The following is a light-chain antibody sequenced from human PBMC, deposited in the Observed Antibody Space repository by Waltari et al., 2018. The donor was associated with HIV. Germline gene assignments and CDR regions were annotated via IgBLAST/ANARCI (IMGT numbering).Light chain of an antibody. CDR3: AAWDDSLNGM. CDR1: STNIGSSI. Sequence: QSVLTQPPSVSGTPGQNVTISSSGSSTNIGSSIVNWYQQLPGAAPKLIIYSNDHRPSGVPDRFSGSKSGTSASLAISGLQSADEADYYCAAWDDSLNGMFGGGTKLTV. V-gene: IGLV1-44*01. J-gene: IGLJ3*02. CDR2: SND.